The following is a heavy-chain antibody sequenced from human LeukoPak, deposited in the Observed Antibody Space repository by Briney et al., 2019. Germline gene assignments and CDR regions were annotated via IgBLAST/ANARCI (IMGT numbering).Heavy chain of an antibody. J-gene: IGHJ4*02. Sequence: GGSLRLSCAASGFTFISYAMSWVRQAPGKGLEWVSSLSGNAGRPYYADSVKGRFTISRDNSKNTLYLQMNSLRAEDTAVYYCAKEEGYSSGWNWGQGTLVTVSS. CDR2: LSGNAGRP. CDR1: GFTFISYA. V-gene: IGHV3-23*01. CDR3: AKEEGYSSGWN. D-gene: IGHD6-19*01.